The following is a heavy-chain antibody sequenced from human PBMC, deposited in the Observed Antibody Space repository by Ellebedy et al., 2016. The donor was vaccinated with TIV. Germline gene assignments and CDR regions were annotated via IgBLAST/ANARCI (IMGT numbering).Heavy chain of an antibody. D-gene: IGHD2-15*01. V-gene: IGHV3-23*01. Sequence: GESLKISCAASGFTFSTYAMGWVRQTPGKGLEWVSGTYGTGRSTFYADSVKGRFTISRDNSKNTLYLHINSLRAEDTAVYYCAREGYDGGGFDYWGQGTLVTVSS. CDR2: TYGTGRST. J-gene: IGHJ4*02. CDR1: GFTFSTYA. CDR3: AREGYDGGGFDY.